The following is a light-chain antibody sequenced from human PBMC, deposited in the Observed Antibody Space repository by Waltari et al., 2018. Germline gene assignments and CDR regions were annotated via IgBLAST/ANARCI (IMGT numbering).Light chain of an antibody. CDR2: WAS. V-gene: IGKV4-1*01. Sequence: DIVMTQSPDSLAVSLGESATINCKSSQSVLYSSNNKNYLAWYQQKPGQPPKLLIYWASTRESGVPDRFSGSGSGTDFTLTISSLLAEDVALYYCQQYYTTPPTFGPGTKVDIK. J-gene: IGKJ3*01. CDR1: QSVLYSSNNKNY. CDR3: QQYYTTPPT.